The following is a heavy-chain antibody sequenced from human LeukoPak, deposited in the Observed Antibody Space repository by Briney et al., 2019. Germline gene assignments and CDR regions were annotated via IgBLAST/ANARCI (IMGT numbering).Heavy chain of an antibody. CDR2: IYYSGST. V-gene: IGHV4-39*07. Sequence: PSETLSLTCTVSGGSISSSSYYWGWIRQPPGKGLEWIGSIYYSGSTYYNPSLKSRVTISVDTSKNQFSLKLSSVTAADTAVYYCARDHGSSGFDAFDIWGQGTVVTVSS. CDR1: GGSISSSSYY. CDR3: ARDHGSSGFDAFDI. J-gene: IGHJ3*02. D-gene: IGHD3-22*01.